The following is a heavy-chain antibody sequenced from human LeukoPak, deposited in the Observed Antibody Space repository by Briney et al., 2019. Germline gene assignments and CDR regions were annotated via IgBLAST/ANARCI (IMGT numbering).Heavy chain of an antibody. J-gene: IGHJ5*02. CDR2: IYTSGST. D-gene: IGHD6-19*01. Sequence: PSETLSLTCTVSGGSTSSYYWSWIRQPAGKGLEWIGRIYTSGSTNYNPSRKSRVTMSVDTSKNQFPLKLSSVTAADTAVYYCARDPLAVAGISPNWFDPWGQGTLVTVSS. V-gene: IGHV4-4*07. CDR3: ARDPLAVAGISPNWFDP. CDR1: GGSTSSYY.